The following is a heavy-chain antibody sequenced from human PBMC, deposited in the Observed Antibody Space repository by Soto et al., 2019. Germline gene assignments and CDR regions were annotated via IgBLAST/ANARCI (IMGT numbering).Heavy chain of an antibody. D-gene: IGHD3-22*01. CDR3: AKGVYYDSRGYYPFDY. J-gene: IGHJ4*02. Sequence: VGSLRLSCASSVFTFSSYAMSCVRHSPGKWLEWVSAISGSGGSTYYADSVKGRFTISRDNSKNTLYLQMNSLRAEDTAVYYCAKGVYYDSRGYYPFDYWGQRTLVTVSS. CDR2: ISGSGGST. V-gene: IGHV3-23*01. CDR1: VFTFSSYA.